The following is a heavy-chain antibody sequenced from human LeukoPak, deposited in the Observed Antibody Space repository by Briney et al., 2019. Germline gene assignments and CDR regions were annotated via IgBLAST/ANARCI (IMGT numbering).Heavy chain of an antibody. J-gene: IGHJ6*03. V-gene: IGHV3-23*01. Sequence: PGGTLRLSCAASGFSFSNYDLNWIRQAPGKGLEWVSGITGHGDTTYYADSVNGRFTIFGDYSRNTVYLQMNSLRAEDAAVYDCARDPYSGSYRNYYYYFMDVWGKGTTVTISS. CDR2: ITGHGDTT. D-gene: IGHD1-26*01. CDR3: ARDPYSGSYRNYYYYFMDV. CDR1: GFSFSNYD.